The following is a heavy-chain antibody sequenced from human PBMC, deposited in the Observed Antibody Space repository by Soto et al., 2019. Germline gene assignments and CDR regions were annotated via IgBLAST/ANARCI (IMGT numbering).Heavy chain of an antibody. Sequence: SVKVSCKASGGTFSTHAINWVRQAPGQGLEWTGGIIPIFGTANYAQKFQGRVTITADESTSTVYMELSSLRSEDTAVYYCVLLRGYYYDSSDSYGMDVWGQGTTVTVS. D-gene: IGHD3-22*01. CDR2: IIPIFGTA. CDR1: GGTFSTHA. V-gene: IGHV1-69*13. CDR3: VLLRGYYYDSSDSYGMDV. J-gene: IGHJ6*02.